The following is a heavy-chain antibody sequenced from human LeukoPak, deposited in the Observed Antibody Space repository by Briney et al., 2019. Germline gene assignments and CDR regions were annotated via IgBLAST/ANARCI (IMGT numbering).Heavy chain of an antibody. D-gene: IGHD3-9*01. J-gene: IGHJ3*02. CDR2: ISSSSSYI. CDR1: GFTFSSYS. V-gene: IGHV3-21*01. CDR3: AREVDGLYAFDI. Sequence: GGSLRLSCAASGFTFSSYSMNWVRQAPGKGLEWVSSISSSSSYIYYADSVKGRFTISRDNAKNSLYLQMNSLRAEDTAVYYCAREVDGLYAFDIWGQGTMVTVSS.